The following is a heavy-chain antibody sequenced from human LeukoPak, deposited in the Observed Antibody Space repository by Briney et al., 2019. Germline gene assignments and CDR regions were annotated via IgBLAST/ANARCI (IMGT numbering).Heavy chain of an antibody. J-gene: IGHJ4*02. Sequence: PSETLSLTCTVSGGSISSYYWSWIRQPPGKGLEWIGYIYTSGSTNYNPSLKSRVTLSVDTSKNQFSLKLSSVTAAETAVYYCARDQGLGGSYIDYWGQGTLVTVSS. V-gene: IGHV4-4*09. CDR1: GGSISSYY. CDR3: ARDQGLGGSYIDY. CDR2: IYTSGST. D-gene: IGHD1-26*01.